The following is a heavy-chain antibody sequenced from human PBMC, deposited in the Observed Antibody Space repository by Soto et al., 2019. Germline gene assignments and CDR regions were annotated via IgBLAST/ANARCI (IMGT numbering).Heavy chain of an antibody. CDR1: GYTFTSYD. V-gene: IGHV1-8*01. D-gene: IGHD2-2*02. Sequence: RASVKVSCKASGYTFTSYDINWVRQATGQGLEWMGWMNPNSGNTGYAQKFQGRVTMTRNTSISTAYMELSSLRSEDTAVYYCARAAPGYCSSTSCYTGDYYYYYGMDVWGQGTTVTVSS. CDR2: MNPNSGNT. J-gene: IGHJ6*02. CDR3: ARAAPGYCSSTSCYTGDYYYYYGMDV.